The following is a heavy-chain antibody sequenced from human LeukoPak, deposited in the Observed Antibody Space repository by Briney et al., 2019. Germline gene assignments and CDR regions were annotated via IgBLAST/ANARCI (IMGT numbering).Heavy chain of an antibody. D-gene: IGHD3-10*01. Sequence: GGSLRLSCAASGFTVSSYYMSWVRQAPGKGLEWVSVIYSGGSTYYADSVKGRFTISRDNSKNTLYLQMNSLRAEDTAVYFCARDLRGSGTLYFDSWGQGTLVTVSS. CDR3: ARDLRGSGTLYFDS. V-gene: IGHV3-66*01. CDR2: IYSGGST. CDR1: GFTVSSYY. J-gene: IGHJ4*02.